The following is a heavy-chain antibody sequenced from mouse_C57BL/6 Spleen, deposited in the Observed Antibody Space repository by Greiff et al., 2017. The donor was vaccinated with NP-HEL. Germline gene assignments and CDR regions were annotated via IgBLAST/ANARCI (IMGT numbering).Heavy chain of an antibody. CDR2: ISSGGSYT. CDR3: ARGGYDGPWFAY. J-gene: IGHJ3*01. CDR1: GFTFSSYG. V-gene: IGHV5-6*02. D-gene: IGHD2-2*01. Sequence: EVKLVESGGDLVKPGGSLKLSCAASGFTFSSYGMSWVRQTPDKRLEWVATISSGGSYTYYPDSVKGRFTISRDNAKNTLYLQMSSLKSEDTAMYYCARGGYDGPWFAYWGQGTLVTVSA.